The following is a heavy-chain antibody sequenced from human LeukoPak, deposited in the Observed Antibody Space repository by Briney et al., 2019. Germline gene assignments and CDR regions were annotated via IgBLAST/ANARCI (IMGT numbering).Heavy chain of an antibody. CDR2: TNNDGSTT. J-gene: IGHJ3*02. V-gene: IGHV3-74*01. Sequence: PGGSLRLSCAASEFTFSSYLVHWVRQAPGKGLVWVSRTNNDGSTTSYADSVKGRFTISRDNTKNTLYLQMNSLRAEDTAVYYCARPSTAINAFHIWGQGTMVTVSS. CDR1: EFTFSSYL. CDR3: ARPSTAINAFHI. D-gene: IGHD2-21*02.